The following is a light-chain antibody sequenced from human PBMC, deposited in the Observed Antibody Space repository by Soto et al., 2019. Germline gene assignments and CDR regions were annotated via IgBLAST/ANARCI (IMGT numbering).Light chain of an antibody. CDR3: AAWDDSLNCYV. V-gene: IGLV1-44*01. Sequence: QSVLTQPPSASGTPGQRVTISCSGSSSNIGSNTVNWYQQLPGTAPKLLIYSNNQRPSGVPDRFSGSKSGTSDSLAISGLQSEDEADYYCAAWDDSLNCYVFGTGTKLTVL. CDR1: SSNIGSNT. CDR2: SNN. J-gene: IGLJ1*01.